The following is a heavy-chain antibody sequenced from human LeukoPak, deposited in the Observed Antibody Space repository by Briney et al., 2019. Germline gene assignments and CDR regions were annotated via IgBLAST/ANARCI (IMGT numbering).Heavy chain of an antibody. J-gene: IGHJ3*02. V-gene: IGHV3-9*01. CDR2: ISWNSGSR. CDR3: ATQLLWFGPTAFDI. CDR1: GFTFDDSA. D-gene: IGHD3-10*01. Sequence: GRSLRLSCAASGFTFDDSAMHWVRQAPGKGLEWVSGISWNSGSRGYADSVKGRFTISRDNAKNSLYLQMNSLRAEDTAVYYCATQLLWFGPTAFDIWGQGTMVTVSS.